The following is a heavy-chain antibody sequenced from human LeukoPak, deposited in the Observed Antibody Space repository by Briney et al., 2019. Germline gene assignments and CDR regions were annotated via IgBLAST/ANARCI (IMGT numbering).Heavy chain of an antibody. D-gene: IGHD6-19*01. CDR3: ASLKNSGWGNAFHF. Sequence: GGSLRLSCAASGFTFDDYAMHWVRQAPGKGLEWVSGISWNSGSIGYADSVKGRFTISRDNAKNSLYLQMNSLRAEDTAVYYCASLKNSGWGNAFHFWGQGTMVTVSS. V-gene: IGHV3-9*01. CDR2: ISWNSGSI. CDR1: GFTFDDYA. J-gene: IGHJ3*01.